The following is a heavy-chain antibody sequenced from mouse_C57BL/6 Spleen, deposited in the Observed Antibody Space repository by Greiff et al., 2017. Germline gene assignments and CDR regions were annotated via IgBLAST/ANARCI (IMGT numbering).Heavy chain of an antibody. Sequence: VQLQQSGAELVRPGASVKLSCKASGYTFTDYYINWVKQRPGQGLEWIARIYPGSGNTYYNEKFKGKATLTAEKSSSTAYMQLSSLTSEDSAVYFCARGDDYYGSSPFAYWGQGTLVTVSA. CDR3: ARGDDYYGSSPFAY. J-gene: IGHJ3*01. V-gene: IGHV1-76*01. CDR2: IYPGSGNT. D-gene: IGHD1-1*01. CDR1: GYTFTDYY.